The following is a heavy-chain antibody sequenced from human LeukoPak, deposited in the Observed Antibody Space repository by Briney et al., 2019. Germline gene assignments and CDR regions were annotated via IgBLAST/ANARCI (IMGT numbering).Heavy chain of an antibody. Sequence: GGSLRLSCAASGFTFSSYWMHWVRQAQGTGLVRVSRINSDGSSTSYADSVKGRLTISRDNAKNTLYLQMNSLRAEDTAVYYCAREFGGIRYWGQGVLVTVSS. CDR3: AREFGGIRY. V-gene: IGHV3-74*01. CDR2: INSDGSST. D-gene: IGHD3-10*01. CDR1: GFTFSSYW. J-gene: IGHJ4*02.